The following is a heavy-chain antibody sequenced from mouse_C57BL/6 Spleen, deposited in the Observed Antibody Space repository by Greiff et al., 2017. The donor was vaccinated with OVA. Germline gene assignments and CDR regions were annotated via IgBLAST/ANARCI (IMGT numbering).Heavy chain of an antibody. Sequence: EVQLQQSGPELVKPGASVKISCKASGYTFTDYYMNWVKQSHGKSLEWIGDINPNNGGTSYNQKFKGKATLTVDKSSSTAYMELRSLTSEDSAVYYCARSYYGSSYLFAYWGQGTLVTVSA. CDR2: INPNNGGT. CDR3: ARSYYGSSYLFAY. D-gene: IGHD1-1*01. V-gene: IGHV1-26*01. J-gene: IGHJ3*01. CDR1: GYTFTDYY.